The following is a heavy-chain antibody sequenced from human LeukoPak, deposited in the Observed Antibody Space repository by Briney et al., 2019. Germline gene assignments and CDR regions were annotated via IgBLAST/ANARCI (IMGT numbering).Heavy chain of an antibody. D-gene: IGHD1-14*01. J-gene: IGHJ4*02. CDR2: LFYSGNT. CDR1: GGSITSTTHY. CDR3: ARGTRGYFDY. Sequence: SETLSLTCNVSGGSITSTTHYWDWIRQPPGKGLECIGSLFYSGNTYYNPSLKSRVSISVDTSRNQFSLKLSSVTAADTAVYYCARGTRGYFDYWGQGTLVTVSS. V-gene: IGHV4-39*07.